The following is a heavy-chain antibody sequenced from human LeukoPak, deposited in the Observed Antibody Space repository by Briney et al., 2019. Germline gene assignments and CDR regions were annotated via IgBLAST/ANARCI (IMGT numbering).Heavy chain of an antibody. V-gene: IGHV1-8*01. CDR2: MNPNSGNT. J-gene: IGHJ5*02. CDR3: ARGDGSTTVPPNWFDP. Sequence: ASVEVSCKASGYTFTSYDINWVRQATGQGLEWMGWMNPNSGNTGYAQKFQGRVTMTRNTPISTAYMELSSLRSEDTAVYYCARGDGSTTVPPNWFDPWGQGTLVTVSS. D-gene: IGHD4-17*01. CDR1: GYTFTSYD.